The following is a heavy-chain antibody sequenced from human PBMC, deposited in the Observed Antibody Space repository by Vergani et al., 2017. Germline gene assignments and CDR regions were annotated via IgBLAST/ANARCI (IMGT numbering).Heavy chain of an antibody. J-gene: IGHJ4*02. V-gene: IGHV1-24*01. D-gene: IGHD1-26*01. CDR2: FDPEDGET. Sequence: QVQLVQSGAEVKKPGSSVKVSCKASGGTFSSYAISWVRQAPGQGLEWMGGFDPEDGETIYAQKFQGRVTMTEDTSTDTAYMELSSLRSEDTAVYYCATDVNSGSNDYPYYFDYWGQGTLVTVSS. CDR3: ATDVNSGSNDYPYYFDY. CDR1: GGTFSSYA.